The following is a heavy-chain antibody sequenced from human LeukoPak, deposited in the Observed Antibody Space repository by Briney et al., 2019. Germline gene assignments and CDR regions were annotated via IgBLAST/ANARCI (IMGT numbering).Heavy chain of an antibody. CDR3: ARDFRRITMVRGVVCWFDP. Sequence: ASVKVSCKASGYTFTSYYMHWVRQAPGQGLEWMGIINPSCGSTSYAQKFQGRVTMTRDMSTSTVYMELSSLRSEDTAVYYCARDFRRITMVRGVVCWFDPWGQGTLVTVSS. D-gene: IGHD3-10*01. J-gene: IGHJ5*02. CDR2: INPSCGST. V-gene: IGHV1-46*01. CDR1: GYTFTSYY.